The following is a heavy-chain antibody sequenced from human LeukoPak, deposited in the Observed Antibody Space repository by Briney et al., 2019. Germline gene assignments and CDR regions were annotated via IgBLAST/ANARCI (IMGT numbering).Heavy chain of an antibody. J-gene: IGHJ6*02. D-gene: IGHD2-2*01. CDR3: ARDLGPAGSVYYYYGMDV. V-gene: IGHV3-21*01. CDR2: ISSRSDRI. Sequence: DPGGSLRLSCSASGFTFSSYSMNWVRQAPGKGLEWVSSISSRSDRIYYADSVKGRFTISRDNAKNSLYLQMNSLRAEDTAVYYCARDLGPAGSVYYYYGMDVWGQGTTVTVSS. CDR1: GFTFSSYS.